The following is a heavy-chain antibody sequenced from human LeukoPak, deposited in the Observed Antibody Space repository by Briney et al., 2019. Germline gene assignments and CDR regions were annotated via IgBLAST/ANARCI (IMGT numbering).Heavy chain of an antibody. CDR1: GYTFTSYY. CDR2: INPSGGST. J-gene: IGHJ5*02. CDR3: ARDSGSSWYWLNWFDP. V-gene: IGHV1-46*01. D-gene: IGHD6-13*01. Sequence: GASVKVSCKASGYTFTSYYMHWVRQAPGQGLEWMGIINPSGGSTSYAQKFQGRVTMTRDTSTSTVYMELSSVTAADTAVYYCARDSGSSWYWLNWFDPWGQGTLVTVSS.